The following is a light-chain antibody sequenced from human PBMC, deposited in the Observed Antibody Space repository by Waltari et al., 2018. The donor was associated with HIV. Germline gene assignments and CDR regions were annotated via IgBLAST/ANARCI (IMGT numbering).Light chain of an antibody. Sequence: QSALTQPASVSGSPGQSITISCTGTSSDVGGYNYVSWYQQHPGKAPKLKIYDVSKRPSWVSNRFSGPKSGNTASLTISGLQAEYEADYFCSSYTSSSTLDVFGTGTKVTVL. V-gene: IGLV2-14*01. CDR1: SSDVGGYNY. CDR3: SSYTSSSTLDV. J-gene: IGLJ1*01. CDR2: DVS.